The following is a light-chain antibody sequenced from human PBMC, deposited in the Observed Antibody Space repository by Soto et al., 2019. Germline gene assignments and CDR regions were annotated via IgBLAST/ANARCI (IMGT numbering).Light chain of an antibody. CDR3: QQYNSYSPKR. CDR1: QSISSW. Sequence: DIQMTQSPSTLSASVGDRVTITCRASQSISSWLAWYQQKPGKAPKLLIYDASSLESGVPSRFSGRGSGTEFALTISSLQPDDFATYYCQQYNSYSPKRFGQGTKVEIK. V-gene: IGKV1-5*01. CDR2: DAS. J-gene: IGKJ1*01.